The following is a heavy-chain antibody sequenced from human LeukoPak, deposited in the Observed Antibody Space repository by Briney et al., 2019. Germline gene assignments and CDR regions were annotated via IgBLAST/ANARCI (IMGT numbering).Heavy chain of an antibody. CDR3: ARGSRGYSYGYHLGY. Sequence: SETLSLTCTVSGGSISSYYWSWIRQPPGKGLEWIGYIYYSGSTNYNPSLKSRVTISVDTSKNQFSLKLSPVTAADTAVYYCARGSRGYSYGYHLGYWGQGTLVTVSS. CDR2: IYYSGST. CDR1: GGSISSYY. D-gene: IGHD5-18*01. V-gene: IGHV4-59*01. J-gene: IGHJ4*02.